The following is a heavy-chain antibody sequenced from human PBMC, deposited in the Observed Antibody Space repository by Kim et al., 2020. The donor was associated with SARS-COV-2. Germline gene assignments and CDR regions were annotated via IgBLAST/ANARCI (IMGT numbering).Heavy chain of an antibody. Sequence: SETLSLTCAVYGGSFSGYYWSWIRQPPGKGLEWIGEINHSGSTNYNPSLKSRVTISVDTSKNQFSLKLSSVTAADTAVYYCASGYGSGSYRHYYYYGMDVWGQGTTVTVSS. D-gene: IGHD3-10*01. CDR3: ASGYGSGSYRHYYYYGMDV. CDR2: INHSGST. CDR1: GGSFSGYY. J-gene: IGHJ6*02. V-gene: IGHV4-34*01.